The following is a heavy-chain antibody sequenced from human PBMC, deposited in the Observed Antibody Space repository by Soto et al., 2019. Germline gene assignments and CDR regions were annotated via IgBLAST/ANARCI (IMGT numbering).Heavy chain of an antibody. J-gene: IGHJ4*02. CDR2: IYPGGSDT. D-gene: IGHD3-22*01. V-gene: IGHV5-51*01. CDR3: ARRTGDSCGFYQATCDY. Sequence: GASLKISCTGYGYSSTSYWIGWVRQLPGKGLEWRGIIYPGGSDTRYSSSFQGQVTTSVDKSMSTDYLQWSRLTASDTAMYYWARRTGDSCGFYQATCDYWGQGTQVTVSS. CDR1: GYSSTSYW.